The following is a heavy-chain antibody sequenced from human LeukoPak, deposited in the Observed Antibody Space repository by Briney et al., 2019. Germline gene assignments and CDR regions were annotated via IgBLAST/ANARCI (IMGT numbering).Heavy chain of an antibody. D-gene: IGHD3-3*01. CDR2: IYTSGST. Sequence: SETLSLTCTVSGGSISSYYWSWIRQPAGKGLEWIGRIYTSGSTNYNPSLKSRVTMSVDTSKNQFSLKLSSVTAADTAVYYCARDLVGFWSGYYTGFDYWGQGTLVTVSS. CDR3: ARDLVGFWSGYYTGFDY. J-gene: IGHJ4*02. V-gene: IGHV4-4*07. CDR1: GGSISSYY.